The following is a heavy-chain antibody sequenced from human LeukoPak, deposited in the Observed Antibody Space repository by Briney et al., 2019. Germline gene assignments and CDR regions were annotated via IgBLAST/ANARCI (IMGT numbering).Heavy chain of an antibody. Sequence: GGSLRVSCAAAGFTVSTNCMTWVRQAPGKGLDWVSTIYSGGTTYCADSVMGRFTISRDNSKNTLYLQMNSLRAEDTAVYYCAKEDDRSGYYSVDYWGQGTLVTVSS. CDR1: GFTVSTNC. CDR3: AKEDDRSGYYSVDY. D-gene: IGHD3-22*01. J-gene: IGHJ4*02. CDR2: IYSGGTT. V-gene: IGHV3-53*01.